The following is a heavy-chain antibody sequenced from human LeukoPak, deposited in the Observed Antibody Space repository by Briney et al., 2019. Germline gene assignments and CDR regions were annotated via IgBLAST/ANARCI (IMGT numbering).Heavy chain of an antibody. CDR2: INPNSSGT. Sequence: ASVKVSCKASGYTFTGYYMHWVRQAPGQGLEWMGWINPNSSGTNYAQKFQGRVTMTRDTSISTAYMELSRLRSDDTAVYYCAREEVSGGYSYGREFDYWGQGTLVTVSS. J-gene: IGHJ4*02. CDR3: AREEVSGGYSYGREFDY. D-gene: IGHD5-18*01. CDR1: GYTFTGYY. V-gene: IGHV1-2*02.